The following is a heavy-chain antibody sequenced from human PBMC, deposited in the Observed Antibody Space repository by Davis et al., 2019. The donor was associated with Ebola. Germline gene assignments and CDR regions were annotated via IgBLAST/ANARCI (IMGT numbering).Heavy chain of an antibody. J-gene: IGHJ6*02. Sequence: AASVKVSCKASGYTFTSYGISWVRQAPGQGLEWMGWISAYNGNTNYAQKLQGRVTMTTDTSTSTAYMELRSLRSEDTAVYYCARGGGDILTGNYYYGMDVWGQGTTVTVSS. D-gene: IGHD3-9*01. CDR3: ARGGGDILTGNYYYGMDV. V-gene: IGHV1-18*01. CDR2: ISAYNGNT. CDR1: GYTFTSYG.